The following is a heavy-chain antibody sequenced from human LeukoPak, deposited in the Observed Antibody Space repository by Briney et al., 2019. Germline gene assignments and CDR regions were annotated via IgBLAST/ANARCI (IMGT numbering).Heavy chain of an antibody. Sequence: GRSLRLSCAASGFTFSSYGMHWVRQAPGKGLEGVAVIWYDGNNKYYADSVKGRFTISRDNSKNTLYLQMNSLRAEDTAVYYCARDRAAAGTAEFDYWGQGTLVTVSS. CDR3: ARDRAAAGTAEFDY. V-gene: IGHV3-33*01. D-gene: IGHD6-13*01. CDR2: IWYDGNNK. J-gene: IGHJ4*02. CDR1: GFTFSSYG.